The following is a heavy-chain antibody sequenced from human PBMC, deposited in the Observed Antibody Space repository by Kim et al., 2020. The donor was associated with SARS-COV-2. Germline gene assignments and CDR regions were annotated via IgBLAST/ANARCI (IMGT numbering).Heavy chain of an antibody. CDR2: IHDSGST. CDR3: ARRRDSSSNRGF. V-gene: IGHV4-39*01. D-gene: IGHD6-13*01. Sequence: SETLSLTCTVSGGSISSSSSYWGWIRQPPGKGLEWIANIHDSGSTSYNPSLKCRVTISVDTSKNQLSLKLTAVTAPDTAVYYCARRRDSSSNRGFWGQGT. CDR1: GGSISSSSSY. J-gene: IGHJ4*02.